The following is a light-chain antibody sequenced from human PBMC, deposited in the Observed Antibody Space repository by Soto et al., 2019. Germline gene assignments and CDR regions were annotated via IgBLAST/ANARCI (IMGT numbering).Light chain of an antibody. J-gene: IGLJ3*02. V-gene: IGLV2-14*01. CDR1: SSDVGAYNY. Sequence: QSVLTQPASVSGSPGQSITISCAGTSSDVGAYNYVSWYQQHPGKVPKLVIYEVSNRPSGVSNRFSGSKSGNTASLTISGLQAEDEADYYCSSYTSSTTQVFGGGTKLTVL. CDR2: EVS. CDR3: SSYTSSTTQV.